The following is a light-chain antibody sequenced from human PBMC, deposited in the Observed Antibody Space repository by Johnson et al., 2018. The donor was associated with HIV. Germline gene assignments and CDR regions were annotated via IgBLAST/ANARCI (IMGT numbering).Light chain of an antibody. Sequence: QSVLTQPPSVSAAPGQKVTISCSGSTSNIGNNYVSWYQQLPGTAPKLLIYDNNKRPSGIPDRFSGSKSGTSATLGITGLQTGDEADYYCGTWDSRLNAGHVCGTGTNVTVL. CDR1: TSNIGNNY. V-gene: IGLV1-51*01. CDR2: DNN. CDR3: GTWDSRLNAGHV. J-gene: IGLJ1*01.